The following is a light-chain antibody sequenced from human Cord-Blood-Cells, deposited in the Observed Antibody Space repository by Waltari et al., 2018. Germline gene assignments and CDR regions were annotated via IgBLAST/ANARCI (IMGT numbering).Light chain of an antibody. CDR1: QSVSSN. Sequence: EIVMTPSPATLSVSPGERANLSCSASQSVSSNLAWYQQKPCQAPRLLIYGASTRATGIPARFSGSGSGTEFTLTISSLQSEDFAVYYCQQYNNWPPMYSFGQGTKLEIK. CDR2: GAS. CDR3: QQYNNWPPMYS. V-gene: IGKV3-15*01. J-gene: IGKJ2*03.